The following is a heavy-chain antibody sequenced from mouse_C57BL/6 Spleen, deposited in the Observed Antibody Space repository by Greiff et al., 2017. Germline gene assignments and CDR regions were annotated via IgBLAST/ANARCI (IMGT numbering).Heavy chain of an antibody. CDR2: INYDGSST. D-gene: IGHD2-4*01. V-gene: IGHV5-16*01. J-gene: IGHJ2*01. CDR3: ARGGIYDDYDAAFDY. Sequence: EVQRVESEGGLVQPGSSMKLSCTASGFTFSDYYMAWVRQVPEKGLEWVANINYDGSSTYYLDSLKSRFIISRDNAKNMLYLQMSSLKSEDTSTYYCARGGIYDDYDAAFDYWGQGTTLTVSS. CDR1: GFTFSDYY.